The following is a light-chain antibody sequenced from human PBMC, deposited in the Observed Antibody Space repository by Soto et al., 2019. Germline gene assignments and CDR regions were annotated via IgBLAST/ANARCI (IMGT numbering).Light chain of an antibody. Sequence: EIVMTQSPATLSVSPGERVTLSCRASQSVSVDLAWYQQRPGQAPRLLIYGASPRATGIPVRFSGSGSGTEFSLTISSLQSEDFAFYYCQQYNNWPPWTFGQGTKVEIK. CDR1: QSVSVD. CDR3: QQYNNWPPWT. CDR2: GAS. V-gene: IGKV3-15*01. J-gene: IGKJ1*01.